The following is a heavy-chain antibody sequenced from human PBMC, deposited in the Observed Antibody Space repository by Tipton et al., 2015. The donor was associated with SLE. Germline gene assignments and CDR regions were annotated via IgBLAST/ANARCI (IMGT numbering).Heavy chain of an antibody. D-gene: IGHD2-21*01. V-gene: IGHV4-34*01. CDR2: INHSGST. CDR3: ARHNGYSDY. J-gene: IGHJ4*02. Sequence: TLSLTCAVYGGSFSGYYWSWIRQPPGKGLEWIGEINHSGSTNYNPSLKSRVTISVDTSKNQFSLKLSSVTAADTAVYYCARHNGYSDYWGQGTLVTVSS. CDR1: GGSFSGYY.